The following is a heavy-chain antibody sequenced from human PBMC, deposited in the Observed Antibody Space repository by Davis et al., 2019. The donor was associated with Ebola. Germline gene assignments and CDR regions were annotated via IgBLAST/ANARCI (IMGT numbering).Heavy chain of an antibody. D-gene: IGHD2-2*01. CDR3: AKFFRSISQLLGYYMDV. Sequence: GESLKISCAASGFTFSSYWMSWVRQAPGKGLEWVANIKQDGSEKYYVDSVKGRFTISRNNAKNTLYLQMNSLRAEDTAVYYCAKFFRSISQLLGYYMDVWGKGTTVTVSS. J-gene: IGHJ6*03. CDR1: GFTFSSYW. V-gene: IGHV3-7*03. CDR2: IKQDGSEK.